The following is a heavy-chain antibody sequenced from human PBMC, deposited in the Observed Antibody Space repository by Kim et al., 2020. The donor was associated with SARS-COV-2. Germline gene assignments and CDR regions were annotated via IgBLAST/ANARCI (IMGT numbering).Heavy chain of an antibody. V-gene: IGHV4-39*01. Sequence: SETLSLTCTVSGGSISSSSYYWGWIRQPPGKGLEWIGSIYYSGSTYYNPSLKSRVTISVDTSKNQFSLKLSSVTAADTAVYYCASLLTTVTTYVDYWGQGTLVTVSS. CDR1: GGSISSSSYY. CDR3: ASLLTTVTTYVDY. D-gene: IGHD4-17*01. J-gene: IGHJ4*02. CDR2: IYYSGST.